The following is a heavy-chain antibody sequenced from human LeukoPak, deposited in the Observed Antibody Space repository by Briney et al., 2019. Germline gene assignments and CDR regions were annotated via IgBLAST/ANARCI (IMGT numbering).Heavy chain of an antibody. CDR2: IHDSGST. D-gene: IGHD3-10*01. CDR1: GDSISSGGYS. Sequence: SETLSLTCVVSGDSISSGGYSWSWIRQTPGKGLEWIAYIHDSGSTYYNPSFKSPVTISIDTAKNQFSLRVTSVNAADTAVYYCTRQPKSCTPGVFVTGKACWFDSWGQGTLVTVSS. V-gene: IGHV4-30-2*03. J-gene: IGHJ5*01. CDR3: TRQPKSCTPGVFVTGKACWFDS.